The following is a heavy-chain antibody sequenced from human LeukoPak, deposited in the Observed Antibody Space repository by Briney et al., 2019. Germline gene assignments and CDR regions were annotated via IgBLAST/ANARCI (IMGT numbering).Heavy chain of an antibody. CDR1: GFSFSSYW. CDR2: IKQDGSEK. J-gene: IGHJ4*02. Sequence: GGSLRLSCAASGFSFSSYWMSWVRQAPGKGLEWVAIIKQDGSEKYYVDSVKGRFTISRDNAKNSLYLQMNSLRAEDTAIYYCARRGYHDSSGYDYWGQGTPVTVSS. CDR3: ARRGYHDSSGYDY. V-gene: IGHV3-7*01. D-gene: IGHD3-22*01.